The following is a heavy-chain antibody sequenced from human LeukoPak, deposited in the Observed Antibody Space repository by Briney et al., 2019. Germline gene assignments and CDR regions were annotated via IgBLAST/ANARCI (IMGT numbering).Heavy chain of an antibody. V-gene: IGHV3-74*01. CDR3: TKGGTTLFDH. J-gene: IGHJ4*02. D-gene: IGHD1-1*01. Sequence: GGSLRLSRAASGFTLSSSWLHWVRQAPGKGLVWVSGINSDGSSSSYADSVKGRFTITRDNAKNTLYLQMNSLRDEDTAVYYCTKGGTTLFDHWGQGTLVTVSS. CDR2: INSDGSSS. CDR1: GFTLSSSW.